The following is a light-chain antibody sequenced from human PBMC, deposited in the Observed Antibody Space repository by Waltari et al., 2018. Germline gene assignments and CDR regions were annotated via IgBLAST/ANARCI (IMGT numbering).Light chain of an antibody. CDR1: QSNVGVNV. CDR3: ATWDDSPTGRWV. J-gene: IGLJ3*02. CDR2: RND. Sequence: QSVLTPPPSASGTPGQRVTISCSGRQSNVGVNVLNQYHQVPGTAPKLVIYRNDQRPSGVPDRFTASKSGTSASLAVSGLQSEDEGDYYCATWDDSPTGRWVFGGGTRVTVL. V-gene: IGLV1-44*01.